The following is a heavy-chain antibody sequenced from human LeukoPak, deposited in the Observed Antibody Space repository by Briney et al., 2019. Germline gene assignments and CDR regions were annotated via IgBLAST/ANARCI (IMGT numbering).Heavy chain of an antibody. CDR2: INPSGGST. CDR1: GYTFTSYY. J-gene: IGHJ4*02. CDR3: ARFLRREDY. Sequence: ASVKVSCKASGYTFTSYYMHWVRQAPGQGLEWMGIINPSGGSTSYAHKFQGRVTITRNTSISTVYMELSSLRSEDTAIYYCARFLRREDYWGQGTLVTVSS. V-gene: IGHV1-46*01. D-gene: IGHD2-15*01.